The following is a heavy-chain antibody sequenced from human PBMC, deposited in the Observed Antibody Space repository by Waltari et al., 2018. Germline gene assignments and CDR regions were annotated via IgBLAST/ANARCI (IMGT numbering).Heavy chain of an antibody. CDR1: VGSTSISNW. Sequence: QVQLKESGPGLVKPPVTLSVICIVLVGSTSISNWGTWVRHPPGKGLEWIGEIYHIGGTNYNPSLKSRVTISVDKSKNQFSLKLSSVTAADTAVYYCARGEDLVTFGSDRGYYYGMDVWGQGTTVTVSS. D-gene: IGHD2-21*02. V-gene: IGHV4-4*03. J-gene: IGHJ6*02. CDR3: ARGEDLVTFGSDRGYYYGMDV. CDR2: IYHIGGT.